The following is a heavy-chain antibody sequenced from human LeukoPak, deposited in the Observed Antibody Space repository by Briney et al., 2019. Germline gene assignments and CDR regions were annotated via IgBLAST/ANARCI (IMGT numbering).Heavy chain of an antibody. J-gene: IGHJ4*01. CDR3: ARHRDYYDT. CDR1: GGSISSYY. CDR2: IYYSGST. D-gene: IGHD3-22*01. V-gene: IGHV4-59*01. Sequence: SETLSLTCTVSGGSISSYYWSWIRQPPGKGLEWIGYIYYSGSTNYNPSLKSRVTISVDTSKKQFSLKVRSVTAADTAVYFCARHRDYYDTWGHGTLVTVSS.